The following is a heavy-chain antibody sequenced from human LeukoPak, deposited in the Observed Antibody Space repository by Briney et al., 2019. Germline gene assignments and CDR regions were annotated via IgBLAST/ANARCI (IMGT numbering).Heavy chain of an antibody. Sequence: GASVKVSCKASGYTFTSYDINWVRQAPGQGLEWMGRIIPIFGTANYAQKFQGRVTITTDESTSTAYMELSSLRSEDTAVYYCAAGTMIGNAFDIWGQGTMVTVSS. V-gene: IGHV1-69*05. CDR2: IIPIFGTA. CDR1: GYTFTSYD. D-gene: IGHD3-22*01. J-gene: IGHJ3*02. CDR3: AAGTMIGNAFDI.